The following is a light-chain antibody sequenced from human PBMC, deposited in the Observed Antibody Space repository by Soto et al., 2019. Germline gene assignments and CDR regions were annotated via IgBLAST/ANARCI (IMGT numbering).Light chain of an antibody. J-gene: IGLJ3*02. V-gene: IGLV2-14*01. CDR3: SSYTSSSTSRV. CDR1: SRDVGGYDF. CDR2: EVN. Sequence: QSALTQPASVSGSPGQSITISCTGTSRDVGGYDFVSWYQQHPGKAPKLMIFEVNNRPSGVSDRFSGSKSGNTASLTISGLQAEDEADYYCSSYTSSSTSRVFGGGTKLTVL.